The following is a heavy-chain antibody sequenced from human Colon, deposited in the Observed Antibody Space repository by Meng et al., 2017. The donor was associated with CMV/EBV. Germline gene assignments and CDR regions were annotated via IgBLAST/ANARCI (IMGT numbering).Heavy chain of an antibody. CDR3: ASLAAYKGDGQYLAY. V-gene: IGHV1-2*06. D-gene: IGHD3-16*01. CDR2: FHPDTEAT. Sequence: SGSSFAGYYIHCVRQAPGQGRESLGRFHPDTEATNLAQKFPGRITMSRDTSSTTAFMELISLGSDDTAVYYCASLAAYKGDGQYLAYWGQGPLVTVSS. CDR1: GSSFAGYY. J-gene: IGHJ4*02.